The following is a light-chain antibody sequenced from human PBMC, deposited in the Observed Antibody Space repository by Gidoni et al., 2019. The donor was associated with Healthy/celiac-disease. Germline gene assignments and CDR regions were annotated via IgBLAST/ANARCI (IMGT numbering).Light chain of an antibody. J-gene: IGLJ2*01. Sequence: YELTQPTSVFVSPGQTASLTCSGDKLGDKYACWYQQKPGQSPVLVIYQDSKRPSGIPERFSGSNSGNTATLTISGTQAMDEADYYCQAWDSSTVVFGGVTKLTVL. CDR2: QDS. CDR3: QAWDSSTVV. V-gene: IGLV3-1*01. CDR1: KLGDKY.